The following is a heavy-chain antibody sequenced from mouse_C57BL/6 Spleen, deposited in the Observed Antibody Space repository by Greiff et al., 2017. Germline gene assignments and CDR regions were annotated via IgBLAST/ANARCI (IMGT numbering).Heavy chain of an antibody. CDR2: IYPGDGDT. CDR3: ARIDSFLSGYAMDY. CDR1: GYAFSSSW. Sequence: VKLQESGPELVKPGASVKISCKASGYAFSSSWMNWVKQRPGKGLEWIGRIYPGDGDTNYNGKFKGKATLTADKSSSTAYMQLSSLTSEDSAVYFCARIDSFLSGYAMDYWGQGTSVTVSS. J-gene: IGHJ4*01. V-gene: IGHV1-82*01. D-gene: IGHD3-2*01.